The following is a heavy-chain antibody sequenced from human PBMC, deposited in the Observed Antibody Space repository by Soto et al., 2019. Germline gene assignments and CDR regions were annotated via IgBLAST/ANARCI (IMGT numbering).Heavy chain of an antibody. J-gene: IGHJ4*02. CDR1: GYTFISYG. CDR3: ARYQDLARQVAPDY. Sequence: QVQLVQSGAEVEKSGATVKVSCKTSGYTFISYGTSWVRQAPGQGLEWMGWISGYNGNTNYAQKFQGRVTMTKDTSTSTAYMEMRNLRSDDTAVYYCARYQDLARQVAPDYWGQGTLVTVAS. V-gene: IGHV1-18*01. D-gene: IGHD2-21*01. CDR2: ISGYNGNT.